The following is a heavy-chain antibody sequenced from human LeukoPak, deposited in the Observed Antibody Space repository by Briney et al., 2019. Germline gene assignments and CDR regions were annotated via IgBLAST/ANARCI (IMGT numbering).Heavy chain of an antibody. CDR3: AKDSGFDS. Sequence: GGSLRLSCAASGFSFSSSGMNWVRPAPGKGLEGLAFIRYDGRDENFADSVKGRFTISRDNSKNTLYLQMNSLRAEDTAVYYCAKDSGFDSWGQGTLVTVSS. CDR2: IRYDGRDE. CDR1: GFSFSSSG. J-gene: IGHJ4*02. V-gene: IGHV3-30*02. D-gene: IGHD1-26*01.